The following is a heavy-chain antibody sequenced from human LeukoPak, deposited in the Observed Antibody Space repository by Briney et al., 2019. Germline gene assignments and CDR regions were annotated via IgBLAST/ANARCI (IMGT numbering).Heavy chain of an antibody. J-gene: IGHJ4*02. CDR1: GGTFSSYA. D-gene: IGHD6-13*01. V-gene: IGHV1-69*05. Sequence: SVKVSCKASGGTFSSYAISWVRQAPGQGLEWMGRIIPIFGTANYAQKFQGRVTITTDESTSTAYMELSSLRSGDTAVYYCARDIEAAGLFLDYWGQGTLVTVSS. CDR2: IIPIFGTA. CDR3: ARDIEAAGLFLDY.